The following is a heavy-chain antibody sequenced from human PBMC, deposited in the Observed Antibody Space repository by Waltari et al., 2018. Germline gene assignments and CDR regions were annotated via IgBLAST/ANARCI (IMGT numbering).Heavy chain of an antibody. CDR1: GYSISSGYY. J-gene: IGHJ4*02. V-gene: IGHV4-38-2*01. Sequence: QVQLQESGPGLVKPSETLSLTCAVSGYSISSGYYWGWIRKPPGKGLGWIGSIYHSGSTYYNPSLKSRVTISVDTSKNQFSLKLSSVTAADTAVYYCARGYFDWLLPFDYWGQGTLVTVSS. D-gene: IGHD3-9*01. CDR2: IYHSGST. CDR3: ARGYFDWLLPFDY.